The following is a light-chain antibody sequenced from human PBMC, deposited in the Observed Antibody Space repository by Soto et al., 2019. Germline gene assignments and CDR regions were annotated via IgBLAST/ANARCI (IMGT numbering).Light chain of an antibody. J-gene: IGKJ2*01. CDR2: GAS. CDR1: QSVDNRY. V-gene: IGKV3-20*01. Sequence: EIVLTQSPGTLSLSSGERATLSCRASQSVDNRYLAWYQQKPGQAPRLPIFGASNRAAGIPDRFSGSGSGTDFTLTISRLESEDFAMYYCQQYGTSPPMYTFGQGTKLEIK. CDR3: QQYGTSPPMYT.